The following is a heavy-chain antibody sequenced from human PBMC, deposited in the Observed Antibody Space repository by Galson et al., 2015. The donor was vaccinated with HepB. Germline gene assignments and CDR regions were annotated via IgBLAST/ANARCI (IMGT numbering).Heavy chain of an antibody. CDR2: IKSKTDGGTT. CDR1: GFTFSNAW. Sequence: SLRLSCAASGFTFSNAWMSWVRQAPGKGLEWVGRIKSKTDGGTTDYAAPVKGRFTISRDDSKNTLYLQMNSLKTGDTAVYYCTSQYDSSGYYPGDFDYWGQGTLVTVSS. J-gene: IGHJ4*02. D-gene: IGHD3-22*01. CDR3: TSQYDSSGYYPGDFDY. V-gene: IGHV3-15*01.